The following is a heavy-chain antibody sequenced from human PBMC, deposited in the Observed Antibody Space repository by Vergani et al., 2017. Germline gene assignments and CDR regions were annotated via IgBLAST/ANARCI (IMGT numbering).Heavy chain of an antibody. CDR3: ARGRQWRLTEYLYGMDV. CDR1: AYTFTNYP. J-gene: IGHJ6*02. D-gene: IGHD6-19*01. V-gene: IGHV7-4-1*02. Sequence: QVQLLQSGSELKKPGASVRISCEASAYTFTNYPLIWVRQAPGQGLEFMGWINTNSGNPTYAPGFTGRFVFSLDTSVSTAYLQISGLKAEDSAVYYCARGRQWRLTEYLYGMDVWGQGTTVTVSS. CDR2: INTNSGNP.